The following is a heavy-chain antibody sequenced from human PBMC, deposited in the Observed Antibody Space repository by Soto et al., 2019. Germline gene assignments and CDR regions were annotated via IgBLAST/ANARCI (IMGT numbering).Heavy chain of an antibody. V-gene: IGHV1-2*02. CDR2: VNPSTGDT. CDR1: GYTFTNYY. J-gene: IGHJ4*02. D-gene: IGHD5-12*01. CDR3: AREAFTGYAFFDY. Sequence: ASVKVSCKASGYTFTNYYIHWVRQAPGQGLEWMGWVNPSTGDTFFAPRFQGRVTMTRDTSVSTAYLELRRPRSDDTALYYCAREAFTGYAFFDYWGQGTLVTVSS.